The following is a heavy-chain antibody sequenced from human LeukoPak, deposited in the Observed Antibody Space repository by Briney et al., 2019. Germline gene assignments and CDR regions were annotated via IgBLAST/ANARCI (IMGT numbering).Heavy chain of an antibody. CDR3: ASLRDGYTRYDY. J-gene: IGHJ4*02. CDR1: GDSISSYY. CDR2: IYYSGST. Sequence: SSETLSLTCTVSGDSISSYYWSWIRQPPGKGLEWIGYIYYSGSTNYNPSLKSRVTISVDTSKNQFSLKLSSVTAADTAVYYCASLRDGYTRYDYWGQGTLVTVSS. D-gene: IGHD5-24*01. V-gene: IGHV4-59*01.